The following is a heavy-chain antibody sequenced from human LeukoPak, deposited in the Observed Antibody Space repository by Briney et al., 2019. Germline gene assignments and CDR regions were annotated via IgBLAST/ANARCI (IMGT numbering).Heavy chain of an antibody. J-gene: IGHJ4*02. V-gene: IGHV4-61*02. CDR3: ARALSGDLDY. Sequence: SETLSLTCTVPGGSISSGSYYWSWIRQPAGKGLEWIGRIYTSGSTNYNPSLKSRVTISVDTSKNQFSLKLSSVTAADTAVYYCARALSGDLDYWGQGTLVTVSS. CDR2: IYTSGST. D-gene: IGHD7-27*01. CDR1: GGSISSGSYY.